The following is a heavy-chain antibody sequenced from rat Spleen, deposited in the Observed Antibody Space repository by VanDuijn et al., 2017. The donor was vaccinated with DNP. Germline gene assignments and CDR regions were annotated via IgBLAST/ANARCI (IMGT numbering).Heavy chain of an antibody. CDR3: ARWGRGTGFGY. J-gene: IGHJ3*01. D-gene: IGHD4-3*01. CDR1: GYIFTSNY. Sequence: QVQLQQSGAELPEPGSSVKISCKSSGYIFTSNYIGWIRQTTGQGLEYVGYIHTGSGGIGSNAKFKGKATLTVDRSSSTAFMQLSSLTPDDSAVYYCARWGRGTGFGYWGQGTLVTVSS. CDR2: IHTGSGGI. V-gene: IGHV1-43*01.